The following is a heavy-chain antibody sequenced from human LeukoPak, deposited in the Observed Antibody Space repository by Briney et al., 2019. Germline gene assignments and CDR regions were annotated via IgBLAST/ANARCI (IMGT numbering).Heavy chain of an antibody. D-gene: IGHD5-12*01. J-gene: IGHJ5*02. Sequence: ASVKVSCKASGYTFTSYDINWVRQATGQGLEWMGWMNPNSGNTGYAQKFQRRVTITRNTSISTAYMELSSLRSEDTAVYYCARKGLRRNWFDPWGQGTLVTVSS. CDR2: MNPNSGNT. V-gene: IGHV1-8*03. CDR1: GYTFTSYD. CDR3: ARKGLRRNWFDP.